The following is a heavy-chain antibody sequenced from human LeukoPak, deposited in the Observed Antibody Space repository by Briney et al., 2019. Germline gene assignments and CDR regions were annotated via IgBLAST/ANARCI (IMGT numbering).Heavy chain of an antibody. Sequence: PGGSLRLSCAASGFTFSSYSMHWVRQAPGKGLQWLTLISYHGSNKDYTDSVKGRFIISRDNSKNTLFLQMNSLRTEDTAIYFCARSPERLGQGYLDSWGQGTLVTVSP. D-gene: IGHD3/OR15-3a*01. J-gene: IGHJ4*02. V-gene: IGHV3-30*04. CDR3: ARSPERLGQGYLDS. CDR2: ISYHGSNK. CDR1: GFTFSSYS.